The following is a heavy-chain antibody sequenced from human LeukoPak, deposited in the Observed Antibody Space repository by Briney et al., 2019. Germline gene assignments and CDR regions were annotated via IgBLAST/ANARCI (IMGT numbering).Heavy chain of an antibody. V-gene: IGHV4-38-2*02. CDR3: AREGYSRKYYYYYYMDV. CDR1: GYSISSGYY. Sequence: PSETLSLTCTVSGYSISSGYYWGWIRQPPGKGLEWIGSIYHSGSTYYNPSLKSRVTISVDTSKNQFSLKLSSVTAADTAVYYCAREGYSRKYYYYYYMDVWGKGTTVTVSS. CDR2: IYHSGST. D-gene: IGHD6-13*01. J-gene: IGHJ6*03.